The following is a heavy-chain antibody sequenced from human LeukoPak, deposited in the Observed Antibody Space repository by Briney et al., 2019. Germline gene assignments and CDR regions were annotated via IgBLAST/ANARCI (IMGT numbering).Heavy chain of an antibody. D-gene: IGHD5-18*01. V-gene: IGHV4-31*03. CDR2: IYYSGST. CDR1: GGSISSGGYY. Sequence: SETLSLTCTVSGGSISSGGYYWSWIRQHPGKDLEWIGYIYYSGSTYYNPSLKSRVTISVDTSKNQFSLKLSSVTAADTAVYYCARGVLDTAMVKGDAFDIWGQGTMVTVSS. J-gene: IGHJ3*02. CDR3: ARGVLDTAMVKGDAFDI.